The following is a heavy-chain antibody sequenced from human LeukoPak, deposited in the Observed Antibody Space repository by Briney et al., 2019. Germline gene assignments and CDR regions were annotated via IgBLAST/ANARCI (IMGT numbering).Heavy chain of an antibody. Sequence: PSETLSLTCTVSGDSVTTYYWSWIRQPPGKGLEWLGYVYYSGSATYNPSLKSRVTISVDTSKNQFSLRLSSVTAADTAVYYCVRDGSNWSNDYYHGVDVWGQGTTVTVSS. CDR1: GDSVTTYY. CDR2: VYYSGSA. J-gene: IGHJ6*02. D-gene: IGHD4-11*01. V-gene: IGHV4-59*02. CDR3: VRDGSNWSNDYYHGVDV.